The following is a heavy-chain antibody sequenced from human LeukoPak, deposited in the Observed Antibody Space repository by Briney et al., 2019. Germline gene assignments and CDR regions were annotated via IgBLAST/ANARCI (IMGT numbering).Heavy chain of an antibody. CDR2: INAGNGNT. V-gene: IGHV1-3*01. Sequence: ASVKVSCKASGYTFTSYAMHWVRQAPGQRLEWMGWINAGNGNTKYSQKFQGRVTITRDTSASTAYMELSSLRSEDTAVYYCARGYCSSTSCLRPFDHWGQGTLVTVSS. CDR1: GYTFTSYA. J-gene: IGHJ4*02. D-gene: IGHD2-2*01. CDR3: ARGYCSSTSCLRPFDH.